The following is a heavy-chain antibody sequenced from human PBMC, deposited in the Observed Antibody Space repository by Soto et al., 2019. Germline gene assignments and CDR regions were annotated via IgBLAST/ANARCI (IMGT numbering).Heavy chain of an antibody. Sequence: GSLRLSCAASGVTFSRYDMHWVRQATGKGLEWVSAVGTAGDTYYPGSVKGRFTISRDNAKNSLYLQMNSLRAGDTAVYYCARSGPIFGVPGNGMDVWGQGTTVTVSS. CDR3: ARSGPIFGVPGNGMDV. J-gene: IGHJ6*02. CDR1: GVTFSRYD. V-gene: IGHV3-13*01. D-gene: IGHD3-3*01. CDR2: VGTAGDT.